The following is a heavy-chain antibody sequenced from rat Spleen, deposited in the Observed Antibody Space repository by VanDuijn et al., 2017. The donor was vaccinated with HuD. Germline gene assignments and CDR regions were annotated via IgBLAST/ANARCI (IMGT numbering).Heavy chain of an antibody. J-gene: IGHJ2*01. CDR1: GFSLSNYG. V-gene: IGHV2-13*01. CDR2: IWGNGNA. Sequence: QVQLKESGPGLVKPSLTLSLTCTVSGFSLSNYGVFWVRQPPGKGLEWMGVIWGNGNANYNSALKSRLTISRDTSKNQVFLKMNSLQTDDTGTYYCTRDPGGTTFFDYWGQGVMVTVSS. CDR3: TRDPGGTTFFDY. D-gene: IGHD1-5*01.